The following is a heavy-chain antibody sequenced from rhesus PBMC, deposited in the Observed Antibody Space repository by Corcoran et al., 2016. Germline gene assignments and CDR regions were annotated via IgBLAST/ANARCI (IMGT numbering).Heavy chain of an antibody. CDR1: GGSISSGYYY. Sequence: QVQLQESGPGLVKPSETLSLTCAVSGGSISSGYYYWSWIRQPPGKGLEWIGYITYSRSTSYNPSLKSRVTISRDTSKNQFSLKLSSVTAADTAVYYCASQPYSGSWNYFDYWGQGVLVTVSS. CDR2: ITYSRST. J-gene: IGHJ4*01. V-gene: IGHV4-122*02. CDR3: ASQPYSGSWNYFDY. D-gene: IGHD6-25*01.